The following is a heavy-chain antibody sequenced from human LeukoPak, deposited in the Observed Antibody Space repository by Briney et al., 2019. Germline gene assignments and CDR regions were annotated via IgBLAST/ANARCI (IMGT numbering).Heavy chain of an antibody. D-gene: IGHD2-15*01. CDR3: AKANVKYCSGGSCFDAFDI. J-gene: IGHJ3*02. Sequence: GGSLRLSCIASGFTFRTYGMHWVRQAPGKGLEWVAFTRYDGGNKYYTDSVKGRFTISRDNSKNTLYLQMNSLRAEDTAVYYCAKANVKYCSGGSCFDAFDIWGQGTMVTVSS. CDR1: GFTFRTYG. V-gene: IGHV3-30*02. CDR2: TRYDGGNK.